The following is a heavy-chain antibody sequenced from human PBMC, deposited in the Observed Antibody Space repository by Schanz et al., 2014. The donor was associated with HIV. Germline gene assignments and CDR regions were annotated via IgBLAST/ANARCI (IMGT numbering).Heavy chain of an antibody. CDR3: ARDLHDYGDARTDY. CDR1: GFSFSNYA. Sequence: EVKLLESGGGLVQPGGSLRLSCAASGFSFSNYAMSWVRQAPGKGLEWVSSIGSGGGYKYYADSVNGRFTISRDNAKNSLHLQMSRLGAEDTAVYYCARDLHDYGDARTDYWGQGILVTVSS. D-gene: IGHD4-17*01. J-gene: IGHJ4*02. V-gene: IGHV3-21*06. CDR2: IGSGGGYK.